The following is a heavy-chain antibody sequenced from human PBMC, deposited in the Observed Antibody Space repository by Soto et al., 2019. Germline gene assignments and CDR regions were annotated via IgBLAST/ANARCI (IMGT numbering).Heavy chain of an antibody. Sequence: QVQLVESGGGVVQPGKSLRLSCAASGFIFSAYVMHWVRQAPGTGLEWVAMISHDEDYIYYADSVKGRFTISRDNSKNTLYLQMTNLKTEDTAMYYCARDPERRNVGDIDYWGQGTLVTVSS. J-gene: IGHJ4*02. D-gene: IGHD2-21*01. CDR2: ISHDEDYI. CDR3: ARDPERRNVGDIDY. V-gene: IGHV3-30*03. CDR1: GFIFSAYV.